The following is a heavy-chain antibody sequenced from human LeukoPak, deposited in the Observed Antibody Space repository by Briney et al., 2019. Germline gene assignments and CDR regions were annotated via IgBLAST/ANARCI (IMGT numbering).Heavy chain of an antibody. D-gene: IGHD2-2*01. CDR3: ARVGRSVEVPSATGAYFDY. V-gene: IGHV1-2*02. CDR2: INPNSGGT. Sequence: VASVKVSCKASGYSFTSYDINWVRQATGQGLEWMGWINPNSGGTNYAQKFQGRVTMTRDTSISTAYMDLSRLGSDDTAVYYCARVGRSVEVPSATGAYFDYWGQGTLVTVSS. CDR1: GYSFTSYD. J-gene: IGHJ4*02.